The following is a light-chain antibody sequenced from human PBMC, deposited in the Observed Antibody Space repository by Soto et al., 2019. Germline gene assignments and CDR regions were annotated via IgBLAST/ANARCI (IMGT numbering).Light chain of an antibody. CDR2: DAS. J-gene: IGKJ1*01. Sequence: AIQLTQSPYSLSASVGDRITLTWMASQDIRSDLGWYQQKPGRAPKLLIYDASSLQGGVPSRFSGSGSGTDFTLTISSLQPEDFATYYCLQDYDYLWTFGQGTKVDIK. CDR3: LQDYDYLWT. CDR1: QDIRSD. V-gene: IGKV1-6*01.